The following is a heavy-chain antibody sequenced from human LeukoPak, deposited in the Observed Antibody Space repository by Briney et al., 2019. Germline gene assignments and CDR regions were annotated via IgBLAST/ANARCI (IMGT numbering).Heavy chain of an antibody. V-gene: IGHV1-46*01. J-gene: IGHJ3*02. D-gene: IGHD3-16*01. Sequence: ASVNVSCKASGYIFTNYYMHWVRQAPGQGLEWMGIINPLGGSITHTQKFQGRVSMTSDTSTTTVFMELSSLRSEDTAVYYCARGARGYHYVYGFDIWGQGTMVTVSS. CDR3: ARGARGYHYVYGFDI. CDR2: INPLGGSI. CDR1: GYIFTNYY.